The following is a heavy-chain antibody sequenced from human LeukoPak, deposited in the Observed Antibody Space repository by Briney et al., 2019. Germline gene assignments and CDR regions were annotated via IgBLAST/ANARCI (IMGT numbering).Heavy chain of an antibody. Sequence: SETLSLTCTVSVGPIIISNGTWIGLPPGKDLEGIGCINYSGSTNYNPPLKSRVTISVDTSKNQFSLKLNSVTAADTAVYYCARGGAHYYYGMDVWGQGTTVTVSS. V-gene: IGHV4-59*01. CDR2: INYSGST. CDR3: ARGGAHYYYGMDV. CDR1: VGPIIISN. J-gene: IGHJ6*02.